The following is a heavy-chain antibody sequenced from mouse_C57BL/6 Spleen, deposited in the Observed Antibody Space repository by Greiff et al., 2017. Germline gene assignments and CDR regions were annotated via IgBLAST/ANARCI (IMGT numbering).Heavy chain of an antibody. CDR3: ARDDGAMDY. Sequence: EVKLMESGGDLVKPGGSLKLSCAASGFTFSSYGMSWVRQTPDKRLEWVATISSGGSYTYYPDSVKGRFTISRDNAKNTLYLQMSSLKSEDTAMYYCARDDGAMDYWGQGTSVTVSS. V-gene: IGHV5-6*01. CDR2: ISSGGSYT. J-gene: IGHJ4*01. CDR1: GFTFSSYG. D-gene: IGHD2-3*01.